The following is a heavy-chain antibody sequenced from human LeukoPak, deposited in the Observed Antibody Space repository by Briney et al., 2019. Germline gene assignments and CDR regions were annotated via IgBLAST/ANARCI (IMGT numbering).Heavy chain of an antibody. Sequence: GSSVKVSCKASGGTFSSYAISWVRQAPGQGLEWMGGIIPIFGTANYAQKFQGRVTMTTDTSTSTAYMELRSLRSDDTAVYYCARDRGRNYDFWSGYHPPDYWGQGTLVTVSS. V-gene: IGHV1-69*05. J-gene: IGHJ4*02. CDR1: GGTFSSYA. D-gene: IGHD3-3*01. CDR2: IIPIFGTA. CDR3: ARDRGRNYDFWSGYHPPDY.